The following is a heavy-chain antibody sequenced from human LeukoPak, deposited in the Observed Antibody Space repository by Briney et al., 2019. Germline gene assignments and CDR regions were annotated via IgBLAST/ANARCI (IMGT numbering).Heavy chain of an antibody. D-gene: IGHD4-23*01. V-gene: IGHV4-4*07. CDR1: GGSINSYY. J-gene: IGHJ4*02. CDR3: ARGGKATVVTM. Sequence: SETLSLTCTVSGGSINSYYWSWIRQPAGKGLEWIGRIYSSGSTNYNPSLKSRVSMSVDTSKNQFSLKLTSVTAADAAVYYCARGGKATVVTMWGQGILVTVSS. CDR2: IYSSGST.